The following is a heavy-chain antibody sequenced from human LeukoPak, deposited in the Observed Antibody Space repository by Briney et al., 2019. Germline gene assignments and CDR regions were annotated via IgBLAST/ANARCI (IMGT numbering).Heavy chain of an antibody. CDR1: GFTFSSYW. J-gene: IGHJ4*02. Sequence: PGGSLRLSCAASGFTFSSYWMSWVRQAPGKGLEWVANIKQDGNEKYYVDSVKGRFTISGDNAKNSLYLQMNSLRAEDTAVYYCARDSTVTPWDYWGQGTLVTVSS. D-gene: IGHD4-17*01. V-gene: IGHV3-7*01. CDR2: IKQDGNEK. CDR3: ARDSTVTPWDY.